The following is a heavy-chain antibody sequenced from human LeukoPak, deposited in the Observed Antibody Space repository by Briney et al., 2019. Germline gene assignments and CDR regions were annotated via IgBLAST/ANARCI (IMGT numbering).Heavy chain of an antibody. D-gene: IGHD1-1*01. CDR3: AKEVRPNDY. V-gene: IGHV3-23*01. Sequence: GGSLRLSCAASGFTFSNSAMCSVRQAPGRGLEWVSGISRGGGSTYYADSVKGRLTISRDTSIDTLYPKMNSLRAEDTAVYYCAKEVRPNDYWGQGTLVTVSS. CDR1: GFTFSNSA. J-gene: IGHJ4*02. CDR2: ISRGGGST.